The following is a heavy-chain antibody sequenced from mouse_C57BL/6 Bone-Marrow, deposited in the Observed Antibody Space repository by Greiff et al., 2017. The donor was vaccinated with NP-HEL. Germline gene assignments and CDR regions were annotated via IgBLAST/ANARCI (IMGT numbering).Heavy chain of an antibody. CDR3: TFITTVVSRMDY. D-gene: IGHD1-1*01. CDR2: IDPEHGGT. CDR1: GYTFTDYE. V-gene: IGHV1-15*01. Sequence: QVQLQQSGAELVRPGASVTLSCKASGYTFTDYEMNWVKQTPVHGLEWIGAIDPEHGGTAYNQKFKGKAILTADKSSSSAYMELRSLTSEDSAVYYCTFITTVVSRMDYWGQGTSVTVSS. J-gene: IGHJ4*01.